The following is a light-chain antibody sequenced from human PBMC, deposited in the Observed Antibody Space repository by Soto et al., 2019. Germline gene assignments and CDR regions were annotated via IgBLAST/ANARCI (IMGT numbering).Light chain of an antibody. CDR1: SSDIGAYIY. CDR2: EVS. CDR3: ASHAGSSWV. V-gene: IGLV2-8*02. Sequence: QSALTQPPSASRSPGQSVTISCTGSSSDIGAYIYVSWYQQHPGKAPKAMIYEVSKRPSGVPDRFSGSKSGNTASLTVSGLQAEDEADYYCASHAGSSWVFGGGTKLTVL. J-gene: IGLJ3*02.